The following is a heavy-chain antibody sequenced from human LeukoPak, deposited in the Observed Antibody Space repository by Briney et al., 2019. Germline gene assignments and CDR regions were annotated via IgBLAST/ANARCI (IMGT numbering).Heavy chain of an antibody. J-gene: IGHJ4*02. CDR2: IYYSGSS. CDR1: GDSISSNSHY. CDR3: ARHRGYYGSGSGLDC. Sequence: SETLSLTCTVSGDSISSNSHYWGWISQSPGKGPEWIGSIYYSGSSYYNSSLNGRVTISVDTSKNQFSLKLSSVTAADTAVYFCARHRGYYGSGSGLDCWGQGTLVTVSS. V-gene: IGHV4-39*01. D-gene: IGHD3-10*01.